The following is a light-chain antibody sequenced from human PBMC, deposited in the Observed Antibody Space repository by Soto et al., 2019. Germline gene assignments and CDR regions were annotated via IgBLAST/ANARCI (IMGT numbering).Light chain of an antibody. V-gene: IGKV1-9*01. Sequence: DIQLTQSPSFLSASVGDRVTITCRASKAIASFVAWYQQKPGEAPKLLIYSASTLQSGVPSRFSGSRSGPEYTLTISSLQPEDFATYYCQQLSRYPLTFGGGTKVDIK. J-gene: IGKJ4*01. CDR1: KAIASF. CDR2: SAS. CDR3: QQLSRYPLT.